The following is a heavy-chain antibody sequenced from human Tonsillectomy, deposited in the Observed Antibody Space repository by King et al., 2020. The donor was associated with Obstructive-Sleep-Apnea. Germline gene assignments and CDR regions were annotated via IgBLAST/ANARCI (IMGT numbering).Heavy chain of an antibody. V-gene: IGHV4-59*01. J-gene: IGHJ3*01. CDR1: GGSTSSYY. D-gene: IGHD3-22*01. CDR2: IYYSGST. Sequence: VQLQESGPGLVKPSETLSLTCTVSGGSTSSYYWSWIRQPPGKGLEWIGYIYYSGSTKYNPSLKSRVTISLDTSKDQFSLKLSSVTAADTAVYYCAGYDSRAYYDAFD. CDR3: AGYDSRAYYDAFD.